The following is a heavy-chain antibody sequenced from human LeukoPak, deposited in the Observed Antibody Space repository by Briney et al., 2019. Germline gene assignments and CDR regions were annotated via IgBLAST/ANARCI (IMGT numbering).Heavy chain of an antibody. CDR1: GFSFSSYG. Sequence: PGGSLRLSCAASGFSFSSYGMHWVRQAPGKGLEWLTVISYDGNTIYYADSVKGRFTISRDNSKNTLNLQMNSLRIEDTAVYYCAKDLSVVGAHDSFDVWGQGTMVTVSS. J-gene: IGHJ3*01. D-gene: IGHD1-26*01. CDR3: AKDLSVVGAHDSFDV. V-gene: IGHV3-30*18. CDR2: ISYDGNTI.